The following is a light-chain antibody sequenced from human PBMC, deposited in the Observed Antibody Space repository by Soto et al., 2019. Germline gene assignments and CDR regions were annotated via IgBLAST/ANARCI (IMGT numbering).Light chain of an antibody. CDR2: DAS. V-gene: IGKV3-11*01. J-gene: IGKJ4*01. CDR1: QSVSSY. CDR3: QQRSNLPPLT. Sequence: EIVLTQSPATLSLSPGERATLSCRASQSVSSYLAWYQQKPGQAPRLLIYDASNRATGIPARFSGSGSGTDFTLPISCLEPEDCAVYYCQQRSNLPPLTFGGGTKVEIK.